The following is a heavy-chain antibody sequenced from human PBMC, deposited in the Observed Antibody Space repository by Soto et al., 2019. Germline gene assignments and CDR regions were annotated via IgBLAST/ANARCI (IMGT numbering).Heavy chain of an antibody. J-gene: IGHJ4*02. CDR2: ISYDGSNK. CDR1: GFTFSSYG. Sequence: QVQLVESGGGVVQPGRSLRLSCAASGFTFSSYGMHWVRQAPGKGLEWVAVISYDGSNKYYADSVKGRFTISRDNSKNTLYLQMNSLRAEDTAVYYCAKDQGYGIVGATILIYWGQGTLVTVSS. CDR3: AKDQGYGIVGATILIY. D-gene: IGHD1-26*01. V-gene: IGHV3-30*18.